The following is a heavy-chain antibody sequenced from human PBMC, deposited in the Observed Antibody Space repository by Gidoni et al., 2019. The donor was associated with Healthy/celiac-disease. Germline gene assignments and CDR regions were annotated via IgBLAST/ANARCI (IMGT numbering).Heavy chain of an antibody. CDR2: IIPIFGTA. CDR3: ARDWDRSITTDSSGYEKFDY. V-gene: IGHV1-69*01. Sequence: QVQLVQSGAEVKKPGSSVKVSCKASGGTFSSYAISWVRQAPGQGLEWMGGIIPIFGTANYAQKFQGRVTITADESTSTAYMELSSLRSEDTAVYYCARDWDRSITTDSSGYEKFDYWGQGTLVTVSS. CDR1: GGTFSSYA. D-gene: IGHD3-22*01. J-gene: IGHJ4*02.